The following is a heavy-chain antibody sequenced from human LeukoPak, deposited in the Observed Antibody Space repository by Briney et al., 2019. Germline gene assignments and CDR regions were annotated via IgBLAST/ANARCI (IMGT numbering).Heavy chain of an antibody. D-gene: IGHD1-26*01. V-gene: IGHV4-31*03. CDR2: ISYSGST. J-gene: IGHJ5*02. CDR1: GGSIGSGVNY. Sequence: SQTLSLTCSVSGGSIGSGVNYWSWIRHHPGKGLEWIGYISYSGSTYYNPSLKSRVTISVDTSKNQFSLKLNSVTAADTAVYYCARGGGSYRNWFDPWGQGTLVTVSS. CDR3: ARGGGSYRNWFDP.